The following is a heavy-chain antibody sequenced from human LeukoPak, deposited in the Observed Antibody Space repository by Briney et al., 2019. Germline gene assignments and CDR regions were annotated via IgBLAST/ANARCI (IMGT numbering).Heavy chain of an antibody. D-gene: IGHD4-17*01. CDR2: ISGSGGST. J-gene: IGHJ4*02. Sequence: TGGSLRLSXAASGFTFSSYTMSWVRQAPGKGVEWVSGISGSGGSTYYADSVKGRFTISRDNSKNTLYLQMNSLRAEDTAVYYCAKDKWAPTVTTFYNYWGQGTLVTVSS. CDR3: AKDKWAPTVTTFYNY. CDR1: GFTFSSYT. V-gene: IGHV3-23*01.